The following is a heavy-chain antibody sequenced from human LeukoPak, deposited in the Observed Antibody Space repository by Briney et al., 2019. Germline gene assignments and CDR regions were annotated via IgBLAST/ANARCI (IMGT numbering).Heavy chain of an antibody. CDR3: ARRNVDTAMVPNWFDP. Sequence: SETLSLTCTVSGGSISSSSYYWGWIRPPPGKGLEWIGSIYYSGSTYYNPSLKSRATISVDTSKNQFSLKLSSVTAADTAVYYCARRNVDTAMVPNWFDPWGQGTLVTVSS. CDR1: GGSISSSSYY. V-gene: IGHV4-39*01. D-gene: IGHD5-18*01. CDR2: IYYSGST. J-gene: IGHJ5*02.